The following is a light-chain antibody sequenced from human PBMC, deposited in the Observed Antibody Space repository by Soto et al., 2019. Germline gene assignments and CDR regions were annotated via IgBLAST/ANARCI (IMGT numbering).Light chain of an antibody. V-gene: IGKV3-15*01. Sequence: EIVMTQSPATLSVSPGEGATLSCRASQTVSTYLAWYQQKPGQGPRLLIYGASTRDTGVPARFSGSGSGTDFTLTISSLQSDDFALYYCQQYKTWPTFGQGTRLEIK. CDR2: GAS. J-gene: IGKJ5*01. CDR1: QTVSTY. CDR3: QQYKTWPT.